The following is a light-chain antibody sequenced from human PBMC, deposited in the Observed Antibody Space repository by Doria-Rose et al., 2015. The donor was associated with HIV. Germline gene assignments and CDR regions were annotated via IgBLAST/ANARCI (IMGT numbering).Light chain of an antibody. CDR3: HQYGTSWT. CDR1: QSFSSTY. Sequence: EIVMTQSPGTLSLSPGEGATLSCRASQSFSSTYLAWYLQKPGQAPSLLIYDGSTRATGIPDRFSASGSGTDFTLTINRLEPEDFALYYCHQYGTSWTFGQGTKVEI. J-gene: IGKJ1*01. CDR2: DGS. V-gene: IGKV3-20*01.